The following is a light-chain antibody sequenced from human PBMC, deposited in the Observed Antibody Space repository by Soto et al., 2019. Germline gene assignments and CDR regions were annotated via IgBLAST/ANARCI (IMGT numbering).Light chain of an antibody. CDR2: AAS. CDR3: QHYGSSPHT. Sequence: EIVLTQSPGTLSLSPGERGTLSCRASQSISSSYLAWYQQKPGQAPRLLIYAASTRATGIPERFSGSGSGAAFTLPISRLEPEDFAVYYCQHYGSSPHTFGQGTKVEIK. J-gene: IGKJ2*01. CDR1: QSISSSY. V-gene: IGKV3-20*01.